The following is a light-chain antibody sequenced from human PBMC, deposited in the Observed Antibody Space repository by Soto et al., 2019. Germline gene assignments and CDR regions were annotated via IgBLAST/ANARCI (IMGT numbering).Light chain of an antibody. CDR2: GAS. CDR1: QSVSSSF. V-gene: IGKV3-20*01. Sequence: EIVLTRSPGTLSLSPGGSATLSCRASQSVSSSFLAWYQQKPGQAPRLLIYGASSRATGIPDRFSGSGSGTDFTLTISRLEPEDFAVYYCQQYGTSLYTLGQGTKLEIK. CDR3: QQYGTSLYT. J-gene: IGKJ2*01.